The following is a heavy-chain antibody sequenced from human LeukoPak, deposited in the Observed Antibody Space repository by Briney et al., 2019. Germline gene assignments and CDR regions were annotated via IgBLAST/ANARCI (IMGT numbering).Heavy chain of an antibody. CDR2: IHVSGTT. CDR1: GGSIKSYF. V-gene: IGHV4-4*07. Sequence: SETLSLTCSVSGGSIKSYFWNWVRQPAGKGLEWIGRIHVSGTTTYNPSLRSRVSMSADTSKNQFSLKLSSVTAADTAVYYCARRLVYGSGSYFKPLRYNWFDPWGQGTLVTASS. J-gene: IGHJ5*02. CDR3: ARRLVYGSGSYFKPLRYNWFDP. D-gene: IGHD3-10*01.